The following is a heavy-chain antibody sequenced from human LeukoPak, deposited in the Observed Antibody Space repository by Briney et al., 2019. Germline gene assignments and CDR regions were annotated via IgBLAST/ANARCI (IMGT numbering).Heavy chain of an antibody. CDR3: ARAGLLNWEKGVFY. CDR1: GYTFTSYD. V-gene: IGHV1-8*01. Sequence: GASVKVSCKASGYTFTSYDINWVRQATGQGLEWMGWMNPNSGNTGYAQKFQGRVTMTRNTSISTAYMELSSLRSEDTAVYYCARAGLLNWEKGVFYWGQGTLVTVSS. J-gene: IGHJ4*02. CDR2: MNPNSGNT. D-gene: IGHD1-26*01.